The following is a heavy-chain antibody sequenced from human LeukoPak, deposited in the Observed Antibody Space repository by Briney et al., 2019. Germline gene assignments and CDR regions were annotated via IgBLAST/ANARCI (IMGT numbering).Heavy chain of an antibody. CDR1: GYTFTSYA. CDR3: ARDLTPSTYYDFWSGPPSVDY. J-gene: IGHJ4*02. Sequence: GASVKVSCKASGYTFTSYAMNWVRQAPGQGLEWMGWINTSTGNPTYAQGFTGRFVFSLDTSVSTAYLQISSLKAEDTAVYYCARDLTPSTYYDFWSGPPSVDYWGQGTLVTVSS. V-gene: IGHV7-4-1*02. D-gene: IGHD3-3*01. CDR2: INTSTGNP.